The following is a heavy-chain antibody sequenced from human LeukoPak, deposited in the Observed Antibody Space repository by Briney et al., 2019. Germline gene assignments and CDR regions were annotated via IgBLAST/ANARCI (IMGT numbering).Heavy chain of an antibody. D-gene: IGHD3-22*01. J-gene: IGHJ5*02. V-gene: IGHV4-4*07. Sequence: SETLSLTCTVSGGSISSYYWSWIRQPAGKGLEWIGRIYTSGSTNYNPSLKSRVTMSVDTSKNQFSLKLSSVTAADTAVYYCARDSSGYYSAPNWFDPWGQGTLVTVSS. CDR2: IYTSGST. CDR1: GGSISSYY. CDR3: ARDSSGYYSAPNWFDP.